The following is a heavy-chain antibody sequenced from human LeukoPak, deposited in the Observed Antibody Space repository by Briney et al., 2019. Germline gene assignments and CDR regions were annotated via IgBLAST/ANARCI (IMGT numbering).Heavy chain of an antibody. CDR3: ARHGGPYSRYPYYYYYMDV. V-gene: IGHV4-34*01. D-gene: IGHD2-15*01. J-gene: IGHJ6*03. Sequence: SETLSLTRAVYGSFSDHSWSWVRQPPGKGLEWIGEIDEWRRTSYNPSLKSRVTMSVDTSKNQFSMKLNSVTAADTAVYFCARHGGPYSRYPYYYYYMDVWGKGTTVTVSS. CDR1: GSFSDHS. CDR2: IDEWRRT.